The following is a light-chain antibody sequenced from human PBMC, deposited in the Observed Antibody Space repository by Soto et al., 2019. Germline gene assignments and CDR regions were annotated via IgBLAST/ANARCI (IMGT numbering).Light chain of an antibody. J-gene: IGLJ2*01. Sequence: QPVLTQPPSVSGALGRTVTMSCTGSSSKFGAGYDVHWYQQLPGTAPKLLIYGSTNRPSGVPARFSGSKSDTSASLAITGLQAEDEADYYCQSYDSILDGVIFGGGTNLTVL. CDR3: QSYDSILDGVI. CDR1: SSKFGAGYD. CDR2: GST. V-gene: IGLV1-40*01.